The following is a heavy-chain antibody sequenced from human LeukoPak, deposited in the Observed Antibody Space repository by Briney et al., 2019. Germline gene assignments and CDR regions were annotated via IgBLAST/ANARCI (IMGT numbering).Heavy chain of an antibody. D-gene: IGHD6-19*01. V-gene: IGHV1-69*13. CDR2: IIPIFGTV. J-gene: IGHJ4*02. CDR3: ARDEGGLGWYPL. CDR1: GGTFSSYA. Sequence: GASVKVSCKASGGTFSSYAISWVRQAPGQGLEWMGGIIPIFGTVNYAQKFQGRVTITADESTSTAYMELSSLRSEDTAVYYCARDEGGLGWYPLWGQGTLVTVSS.